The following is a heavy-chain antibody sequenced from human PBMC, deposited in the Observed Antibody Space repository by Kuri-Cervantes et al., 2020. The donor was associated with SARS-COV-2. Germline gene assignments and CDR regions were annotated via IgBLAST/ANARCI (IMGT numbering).Heavy chain of an antibody. Sequence: GGSLRLSCAASGFTFSSYAMHWVRRAPGKGLEWQAVISFDGSQKYFEESVKGRFSTSRDNSKNEVYLQMNRLRAEDTAVYHCAKDGCNSGDCYPYWFDPWGQGTLVTVSS. D-gene: IGHD2-21*02. J-gene: IGHJ5*02. V-gene: IGHV3-30*04. CDR2: ISFDGSQK. CDR1: GFTFSSYA. CDR3: AKDGCNSGDCYPYWFDP.